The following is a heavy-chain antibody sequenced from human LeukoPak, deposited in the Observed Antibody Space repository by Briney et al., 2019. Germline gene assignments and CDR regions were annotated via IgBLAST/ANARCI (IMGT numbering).Heavy chain of an antibody. CDR2: INPNSGGT. V-gene: IGHV1-2*06. Sequence: ASVKVSCKASGYTFTGYYMHWVRQAPGQGLEWMGRINPNSGGTNYAQKFQGRVTMTRDTSISTAYMELSRLRSDDTAVYYCARGSQDDYGDHKLSGPWGQGTLVTASS. D-gene: IGHD4-17*01. CDR1: GYTFTGYY. CDR3: ARGSQDDYGDHKLSGP. J-gene: IGHJ5*02.